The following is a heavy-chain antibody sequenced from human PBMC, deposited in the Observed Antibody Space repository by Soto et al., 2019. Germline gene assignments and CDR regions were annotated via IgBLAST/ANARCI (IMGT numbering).Heavy chain of an antibody. Sequence: PSETLSLTCAVSGGSISSSQWWGWVRQSPGRGLEWIGETYHSGSTNYNPSLYSRVTVSLDKSKNQFSLKLTSVTAADTAIYYCATREGLPDPFDIWGHGTMVTVSS. V-gene: IGHV4-4*02. D-gene: IGHD1-26*01. CDR2: TYHSGST. CDR3: ATREGLPDPFDI. CDR1: GGSISSSQW. J-gene: IGHJ3*02.